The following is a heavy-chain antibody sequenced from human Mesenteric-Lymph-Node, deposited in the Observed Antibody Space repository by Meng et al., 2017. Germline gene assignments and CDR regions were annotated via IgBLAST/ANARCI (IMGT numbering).Heavy chain of an antibody. J-gene: IGHJ4*01. Sequence: QVQLQESGSGLVKPSPTLSLTCTVSGGPISSGGHSWSWIRQHPGKGLEWIAYIYYSGSTYYNPSLKSRVILSVDTSKNQFSLKLSSVTAADTAVYYCARVDSSGYFLDYWGQGTLVTVSS. CDR1: GGPISSGGHS. CDR2: IYYSGST. V-gene: IGHV4-31*03. D-gene: IGHD3-22*01. CDR3: ARVDSSGYFLDY.